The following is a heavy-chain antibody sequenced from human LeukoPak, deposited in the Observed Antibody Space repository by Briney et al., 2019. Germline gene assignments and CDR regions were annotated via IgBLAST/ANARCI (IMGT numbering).Heavy chain of an antibody. J-gene: IGHJ4*02. V-gene: IGHV3-74*01. CDR1: GFTFSSYW. CDR3: ARGGSSGSYYNPVDY. D-gene: IGHD3-10*01. CDR2: IKGDGSST. Sequence: GGSLRLSCAASGFTFSSYWMHWVRQAPGKGLVWVSRIKGDGSSTYYADSVKGRFTISRDNSKNTLYLQMNSLRAEDTAVYYCARGGSSGSYYNPVDYWGQGTLVTVSS.